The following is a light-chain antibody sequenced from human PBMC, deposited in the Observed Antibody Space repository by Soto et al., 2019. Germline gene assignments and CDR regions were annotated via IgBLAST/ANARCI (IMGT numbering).Light chain of an antibody. CDR3: QQRSNCS. V-gene: IGKV3-11*01. CDR1: QSVSSY. CDR2: DAS. J-gene: IGKJ3*01. Sequence: EIVLTQSQATLSLSPGERATLSCRASQSVSSYLAWYQQKPGQAPRLLIYDASNRATGIPARFSGSGSGTDFTLTISSLEPEDFAVYYCQQRSNCSFGPGTKVDIK.